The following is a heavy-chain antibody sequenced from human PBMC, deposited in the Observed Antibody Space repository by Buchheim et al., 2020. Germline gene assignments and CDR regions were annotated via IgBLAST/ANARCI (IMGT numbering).Heavy chain of an antibody. CDR1: GGSLSNFH. Sequence: QVQLQESGPGLVKPSETLSLTCTVSGGSLSNFHWTWIRQPPGKALEWIGYIFYSGSTIYSPSLRSRVTMSVDTSKNQFSLKLSSVTAADTAVYYCARTGSYCGGDCYSGNWFDPWGQGTL. CDR2: IFYSGST. V-gene: IGHV4-59*08. CDR3: ARTGSYCGGDCYSGNWFDP. D-gene: IGHD2-21*01. J-gene: IGHJ5*02.